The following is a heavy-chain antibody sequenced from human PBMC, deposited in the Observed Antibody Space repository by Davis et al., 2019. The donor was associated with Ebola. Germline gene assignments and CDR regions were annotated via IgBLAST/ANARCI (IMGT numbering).Heavy chain of an antibody. Sequence: ASVKVSCKASGYSFTTFSFHWVRQAPGQGLEWMGWINADNGDTKYSQNFQGRVTITADTSADTAYMELSSLRSEDTAVYYCARDYPRARYYGSGIGSLFYYFGMDVWGQGTTVTVSS. D-gene: IGHD3-10*01. CDR3: ARDYPRARYYGSGIGSLFYYFGMDV. J-gene: IGHJ6*02. CDR1: GYSFTTFS. V-gene: IGHV1-3*01. CDR2: INADNGDT.